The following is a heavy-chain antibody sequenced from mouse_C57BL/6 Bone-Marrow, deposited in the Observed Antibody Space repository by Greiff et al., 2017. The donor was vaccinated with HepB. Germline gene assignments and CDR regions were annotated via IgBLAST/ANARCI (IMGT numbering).Heavy chain of an antibody. CDR3: ARRDGYSPWFAY. V-gene: IGHV1-26*01. Sequence: EVQLQQSGPELVKPGASVKISCKASGYTFTDYYMNWVKQSHGKSLEWIGDINPNNGGTSYNQKFKGKATLTVDKSSSTAYMELRSLTSEDSAVYYCARRDGYSPWFAYWGQGTLVTVSA. CDR2: INPNNGGT. D-gene: IGHD2-3*01. J-gene: IGHJ3*01. CDR1: GYTFTDYY.